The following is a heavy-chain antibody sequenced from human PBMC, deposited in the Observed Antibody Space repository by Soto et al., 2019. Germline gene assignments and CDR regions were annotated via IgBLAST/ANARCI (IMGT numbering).Heavy chain of an antibody. D-gene: IGHD3-22*01. V-gene: IGHV3-48*03. CDR3: VTSLSGYYYNY. CDR1: GFTLSTYE. CDR2: ISKSGTTT. Sequence: GGSLRLSCAASGFTLSTYEMMWVRQAPGKGLEWVSYISKSGTTTYYADSVRGRFTISRDNAKDSLGLQMNSLRAEDTAVYYCVTSLSGYYYNYWGQGTLVTVSS. J-gene: IGHJ4*02.